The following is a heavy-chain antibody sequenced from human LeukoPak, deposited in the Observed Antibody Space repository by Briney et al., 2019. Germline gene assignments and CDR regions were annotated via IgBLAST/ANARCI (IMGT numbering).Heavy chain of an antibody. Sequence: SETLSLTCTVSGGSISSYYWSWIRQPPGKGLEWIGYIYYSGSTNYNPSLKSRVTISVDTSKNQFSLKLSSVTAADTAVYYCAVMDTAMVFGYFDPWGQGTLVTVSS. CDR1: GGSISSYY. CDR2: IYYSGST. D-gene: IGHD5-18*01. J-gene: IGHJ5*02. V-gene: IGHV4-59*01. CDR3: AVMDTAMVFGYFDP.